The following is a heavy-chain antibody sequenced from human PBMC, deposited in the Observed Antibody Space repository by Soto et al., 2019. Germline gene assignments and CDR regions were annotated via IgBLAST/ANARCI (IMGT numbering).Heavy chain of an antibody. CDR1: GFTFNNYA. Sequence: EVQLLESGGGLVQPGESLRLSCAASGFTFNNYAMNWVRQAPGKGLEWVSGISGSGGSTYHADSVKGRFTISRDNSKNTLYLQMNSLRAEDTAVYYCAKLAVFGVVTPKYFDYWGQGTLVTVSS. J-gene: IGHJ4*02. V-gene: IGHV3-23*01. D-gene: IGHD3-3*01. CDR3: AKLAVFGVVTPKYFDY. CDR2: ISGSGGST.